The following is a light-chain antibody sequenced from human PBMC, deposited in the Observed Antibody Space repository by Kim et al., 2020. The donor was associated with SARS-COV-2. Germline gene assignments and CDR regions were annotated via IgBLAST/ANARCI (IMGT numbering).Light chain of an antibody. CDR1: QSISSW. Sequence: DIQMTQSPSTLSASVADRVTITCRASQSISSWLAWYQQKPGKAPKLLIYKASSLESGVPSRFSGSGSGTEFTLTISSLQPDDFATYYCQQYNSYSWTIGQETKVDIK. CDR3: QQYNSYSWT. J-gene: IGKJ1*01. CDR2: KAS. V-gene: IGKV1-5*03.